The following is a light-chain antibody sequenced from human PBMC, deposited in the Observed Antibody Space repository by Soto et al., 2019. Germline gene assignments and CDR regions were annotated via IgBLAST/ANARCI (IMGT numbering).Light chain of an antibody. V-gene: IGKV3-11*01. Sequence: EIVLTQSPVTLSLSPGERASLSCRASQSVSSSLAWYQQKPGQAPRLLIYDASNRATGIPARFSGSGSGTDFTLTISSLEPDDFAVYYCQQRGSWPLTFGGGTRVEIK. CDR3: QQRGSWPLT. CDR2: DAS. J-gene: IGKJ4*01. CDR1: QSVSSS.